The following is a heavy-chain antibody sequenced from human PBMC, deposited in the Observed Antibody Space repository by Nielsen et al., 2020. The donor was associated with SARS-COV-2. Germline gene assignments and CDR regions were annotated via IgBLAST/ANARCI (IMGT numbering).Heavy chain of an antibody. J-gene: IGHJ5*02. CDR2: INTNTGNP. CDR1: GYTFTSYA. CDR3: ARYPCTNGVCYANWFDP. Sequence: ASVKVSCKASGYTFTSYAMNWVRQAPGQGLEWMGWINTNTGNPTYAQGFTGRFVFSLDTSVSTAYLQISSLKAEDTAVYYCARYPCTNGVCYANWFDPWGQGTLVTVPS. V-gene: IGHV7-4-1*02. D-gene: IGHD2-8*01.